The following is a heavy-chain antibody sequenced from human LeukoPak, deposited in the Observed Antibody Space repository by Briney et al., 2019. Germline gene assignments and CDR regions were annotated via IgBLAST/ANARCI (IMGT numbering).Heavy chain of an antibody. CDR2: ISFDGSIE. CDR3: AKDYYDSSGYCNY. Sequence: GGSLRLSCAASGFTFSSYGMHWVRQTPGKGLEWVALISFDGSIEYYADSVKGRFTISRDNSKNTLYLQMNSLRAEDTAVYYCAKDYYDSSGYCNYWGQGTLVTVSS. J-gene: IGHJ4*02. V-gene: IGHV3-30*18. CDR1: GFTFSSYG. D-gene: IGHD3-22*01.